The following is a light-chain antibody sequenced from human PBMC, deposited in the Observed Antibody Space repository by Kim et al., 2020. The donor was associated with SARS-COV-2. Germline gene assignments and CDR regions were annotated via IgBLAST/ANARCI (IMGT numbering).Light chain of an antibody. Sequence: SPGERATLSCTASQSVYNNQLAWYQQKPGQAPSLLIYGASTRATGIPERFSGSGSGTAFTLAISRLEPEDFAVYYCQQYGNTRATFDQGTRLEIK. CDR3: QQYGNTRAT. CDR2: GAS. V-gene: IGKV3-20*01. J-gene: IGKJ5*01. CDR1: QSVYNNQ.